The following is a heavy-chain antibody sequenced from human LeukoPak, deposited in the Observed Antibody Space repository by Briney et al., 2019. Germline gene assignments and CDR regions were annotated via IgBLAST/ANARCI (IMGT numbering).Heavy chain of an antibody. Sequence: GASVKVSCKASGYTFTNYYLHWVRQAPGQGLEWMGIIDPNDAWTRYLKKYQGRITLTRDRLKSTVYMNLDSLRSDDTAVYYCARDERTAEGARDFDFWGQGTLVTVSS. D-gene: IGHD6-13*01. CDR1: GYTFTNYY. CDR3: ARDERTAEGARDFDF. J-gene: IGHJ4*02. V-gene: IGHV1-46*01. CDR2: IDPNDAWT.